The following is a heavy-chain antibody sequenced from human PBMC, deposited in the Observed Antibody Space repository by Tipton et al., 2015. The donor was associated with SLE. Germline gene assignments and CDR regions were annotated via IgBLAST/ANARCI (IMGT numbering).Heavy chain of an antibody. CDR1: GFTLSSFS. J-gene: IGHJ4*02. CDR3: AVGRYTHDY. D-gene: IGHD1-26*01. Sequence: SLRLSCTASGFTLSSFSMNWVRQAPGKGLEWVSSISSSSSYIFYADSMKGRFTISRDNGKNSLYMQMNSLRAEDTAVYYCAVGRYTHDYWGQGTLVSVSS. CDR2: ISSSSSYI. V-gene: IGHV3-21*06.